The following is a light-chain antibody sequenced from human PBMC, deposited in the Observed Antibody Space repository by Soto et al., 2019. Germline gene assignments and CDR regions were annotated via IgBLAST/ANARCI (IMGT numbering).Light chain of an antibody. V-gene: IGLV2-18*02. CDR1: SSDVGGYNR. CDR2: EVS. Sequence: QSALTQPPSVSGSPGQSVTISCTGSSSDVGGYNRVSWYQQPPGTAHKLLIYEVSNRPSGVPDRFSGSKYGNTASLTISGLQTEDEADYYCSSYTSSSTLVFGTGTKVTVL. CDR3: SSYTSSSTLV. J-gene: IGLJ1*01.